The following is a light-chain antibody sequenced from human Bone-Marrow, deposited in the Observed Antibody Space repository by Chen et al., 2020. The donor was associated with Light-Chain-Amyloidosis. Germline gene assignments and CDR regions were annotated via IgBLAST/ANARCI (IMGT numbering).Light chain of an antibody. V-gene: IGLV2-14*01. CDR2: EVT. CDR1: SSDVGDDNH. CDR3: SSYTSTNTLV. Sequence: QSALTQPASVSGSPGQSITISCTGTSSDVGDDNHVSWYQQHPDKAPKLMIYEVTNRPSWVQDRFSGSKSDTTASLTISGLQTEDEADYFCSSYTSTNTLVFGGGTRVTVL. J-gene: IGLJ1*01.